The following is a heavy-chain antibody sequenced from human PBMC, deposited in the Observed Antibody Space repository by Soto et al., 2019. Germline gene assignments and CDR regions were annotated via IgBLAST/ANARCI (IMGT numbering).Heavy chain of an antibody. CDR3: VRSKGGYSYGTPFDY. Sequence: EVQLEESGGALVQPGRSLRLSCAASGFTFDDYAMHLVRQVLGKGLEWVSSISWNSGNIGYADSVKGCFTTSRDNTKTSLYLQMNRLRPEDTALYYCVRSKGGYSYGTPFDYWGQGTLVTVSS. J-gene: IGHJ4*02. CDR1: GFTFDDYA. V-gene: IGHV3-9*01. CDR2: ISWNSGNI. D-gene: IGHD5-18*01.